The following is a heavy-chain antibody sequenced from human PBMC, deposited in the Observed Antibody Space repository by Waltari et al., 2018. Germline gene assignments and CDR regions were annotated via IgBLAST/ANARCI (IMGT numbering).Heavy chain of an antibody. J-gene: IGHJ4*02. CDR3: AKVYGYSYGCFDY. CDR1: GFTFSSYA. CDR2: ISGSGGST. Sequence: EVQLLESGGGLVQPGGSLRLSCAASGFTFSSYAMSWVRRAPGKGLGWVSAISGSGGSTYYADSVKGRFTISRDNSKNTLYLQMNSLRAEDTAVYYCAKVYGYSYGCFDYWGQGTLVTVSS. D-gene: IGHD5-18*01. V-gene: IGHV3-23*01.